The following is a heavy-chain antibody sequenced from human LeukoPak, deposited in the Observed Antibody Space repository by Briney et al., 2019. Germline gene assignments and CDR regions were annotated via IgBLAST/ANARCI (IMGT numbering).Heavy chain of an antibody. CDR3: VRAPGQWLVFSWFDP. CDR2: ISGYNANT. D-gene: IGHD6-19*01. J-gene: IGHJ5*02. CDR1: GYSFATNG. Sequence: ASVKVSCKXSGYSFATNGISWVPQAPRQGLEWMGRISGYNANTKYAQNLQGRVTMTTDTSTSTAYMEVRSLRSDDTAVYYCVRAPGQWLVFSWFDPWGQGTLLTVSS. V-gene: IGHV1-18*01.